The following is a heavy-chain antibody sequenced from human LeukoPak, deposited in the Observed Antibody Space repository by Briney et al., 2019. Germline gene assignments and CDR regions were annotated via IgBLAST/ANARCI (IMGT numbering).Heavy chain of an antibody. V-gene: IGHV3-23*01. CDR3: ATYSSSNGREFQY. CDR2: ISSTGIAA. Sequence: GGSLRLSCATSGFTFNNYAMSWVRQAPGKGLEWVSAISSTGIAAYYADSVKGRFTISKDKSKNTLYLQMSGLRAEDTAVYYCATYSSSNGREFQYWGQGTLVTVSS. J-gene: IGHJ1*01. D-gene: IGHD2-2*01. CDR1: GFTFNNYA.